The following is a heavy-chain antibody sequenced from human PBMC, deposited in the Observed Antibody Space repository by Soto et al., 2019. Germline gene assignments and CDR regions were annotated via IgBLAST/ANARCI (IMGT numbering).Heavy chain of an antibody. CDR1: GFTFSDYY. D-gene: IGHD2-2*01. Sequence: GGSLRLSCAASGFTFSDYYMTWVRQSPGKGLEWVSAISGSGDNTYYADSVKGRFTISRDNSKNTLFLQMNSLRAEDTAVYYCATRRDASYYYYGMDVWGQGTTVTVSS. V-gene: IGHV3-23*01. CDR2: ISGSGDNT. CDR3: ATRRDASYYYYGMDV. J-gene: IGHJ6*02.